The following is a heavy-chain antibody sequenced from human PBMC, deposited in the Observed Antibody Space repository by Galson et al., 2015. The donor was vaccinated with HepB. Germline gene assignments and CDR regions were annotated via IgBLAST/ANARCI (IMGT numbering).Heavy chain of an antibody. J-gene: IGHJ6*02. CDR1: GYTFTSYA. Sequence: SVKVSCKASGYTFTSYAMHWVRQAPGQRLEWMGWINAGNGHTKYSQKFQGSVTITRDTSASTAYMELSSLRSDDTAVYYCARVQPDSSGWYNYNYYGMDVWFQWTTVTVSS. CDR2: INAGNGHT. D-gene: IGHD6-19*01. V-gene: IGHV1-3*01. CDR3: ARVQPDSSGWYNYNYYGMDV.